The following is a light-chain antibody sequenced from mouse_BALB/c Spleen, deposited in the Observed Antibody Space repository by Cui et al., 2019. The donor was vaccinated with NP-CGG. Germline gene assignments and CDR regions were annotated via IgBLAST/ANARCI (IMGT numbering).Light chain of an antibody. Sequence: AVVTQESALTTSPGETVTLTCCSSTGAVTTSNYANWVQEKPDHLFTGLIGGTNNRAPGVPARFSGSLIGDKAALTITGAQTEDEAIYFCALWYSNHWVFGGGTKLTVL. V-gene: IGLV1*01. CDR3: ALWYSNHWV. J-gene: IGLJ1*01. CDR1: TGAVTTSNY. CDR2: GTN.